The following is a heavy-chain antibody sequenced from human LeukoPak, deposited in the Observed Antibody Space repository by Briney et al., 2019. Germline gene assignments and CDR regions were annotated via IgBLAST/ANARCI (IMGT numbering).Heavy chain of an antibody. D-gene: IGHD6-19*01. CDR3: ATALRLYSSGWYYFDY. CDR2: FDPEDGET. Sequence: APVKVSCKVSGYTLTELSMHWVRQAPGKGLEWMGGFDPEDGETIYAQKFQGRVTITEDTSTDTAYMELSSLRSEDTAVYYCATALRLYSSGWYYFDYWGQGTLVTVSS. V-gene: IGHV1-24*01. J-gene: IGHJ4*02. CDR1: GYTLTELS.